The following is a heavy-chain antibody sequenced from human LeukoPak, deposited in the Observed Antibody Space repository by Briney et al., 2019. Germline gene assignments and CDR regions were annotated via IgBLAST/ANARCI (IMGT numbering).Heavy chain of an antibody. CDR2: KSYDGSNK. D-gene: IGHD3-10*01. CDR1: GFTFSSYG. Sequence: GSLRLSCAASGFTFSSYGMHWVRQAPGKGLEWVAVKSYDGSNKYYADSVKGRFTISRDNSKNTLYLQMNSLRAEDTAVYYCAKPYGRCFDYWGQGTLVTVSS. CDR3: AKPYGRCFDY. V-gene: IGHV3-30*18. J-gene: IGHJ4*02.